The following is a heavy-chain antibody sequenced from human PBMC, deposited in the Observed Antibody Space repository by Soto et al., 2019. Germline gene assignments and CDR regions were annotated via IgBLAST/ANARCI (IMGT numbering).Heavy chain of an antibody. CDR3: ARVGYCSGGSCYSNWFDP. CDR2: TYYRSKWYN. D-gene: IGHD2-15*01. Sequence: PSQTLSLTCAISGDSVSSNSAAWNWIRQSPSRGLEWLGRTYYRSKWYNDYAVSVKSRITINPDTSKNQFCLQLNSVTPEDTAVYYCARVGYCSGGSCYSNWFDPWGQGTLVTVCS. J-gene: IGHJ5*02. CDR1: GDSVSSNSAA. V-gene: IGHV6-1*01.